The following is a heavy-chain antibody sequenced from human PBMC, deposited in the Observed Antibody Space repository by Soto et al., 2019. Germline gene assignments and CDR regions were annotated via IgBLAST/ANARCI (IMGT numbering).Heavy chain of an antibody. CDR1: GFTFDDYA. CDR3: AKVGKSGPVYYFVY. Sequence: EVQLVESGGGLVQPGRSLRLSCAASGFTFDDYAMHWVRQAPGKGLEWVSGISWNSGSIGYADSVKGRFTISRDNAKNSLYLQMNSLRAEDTALYYCAKVGKSGPVYYFVYWGQGTLVTVSS. D-gene: IGHD3-3*01. V-gene: IGHV3-9*01. J-gene: IGHJ4*02. CDR2: ISWNSGSI.